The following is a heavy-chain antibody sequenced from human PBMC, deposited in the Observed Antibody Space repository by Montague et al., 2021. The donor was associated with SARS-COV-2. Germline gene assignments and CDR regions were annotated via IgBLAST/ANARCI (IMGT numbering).Heavy chain of an antibody. CDR2: IYHSGST. J-gene: IGHJ4*02. Sequence: SETLSLTCTVSGYSISNGYYWGWIRQPPGKGLEWIGSIYHSGSTYYNPSLKSRVTISVDTSKNQFSLKLSSVTAADTAVYYCARSQDCSTTSCHFDYWGQGTLVTVSS. D-gene: IGHD2-2*01. CDR3: ARSQDCSTTSCHFDY. V-gene: IGHV4-38-2*02. CDR1: GYSISNGYY.